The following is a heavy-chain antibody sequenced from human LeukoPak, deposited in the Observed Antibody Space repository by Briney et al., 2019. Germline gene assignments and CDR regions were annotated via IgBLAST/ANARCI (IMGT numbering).Heavy chain of an antibody. D-gene: IGHD3-22*01. CDR1: GFTFSSST. CDR3: AADGPADLFDGSEDPPRDAFEI. CDR2: IVVGSGNT. J-gene: IGHJ3*02. V-gene: IGHV1-58*02. Sequence: SVKVSCKASGFTFSSSTMQWVRQARGQRLEWIGWIVVGSGNTNYAQKLQERVTISRDMSTSTAYMELSSLTSEDTAVFYCAADGPADLFDGSEDPPRDAFEIWGQGTMVTVSS.